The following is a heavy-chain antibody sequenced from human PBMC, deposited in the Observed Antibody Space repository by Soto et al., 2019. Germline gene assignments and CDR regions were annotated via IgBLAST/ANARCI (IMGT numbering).Heavy chain of an antibody. Sequence: QVQLVQSGAEVKKPGASVKVSCKASGYTFTSYGISWVRQAPGQGLEWMGWISAYNGNTNYAQKLQGRVTMTTDTSPSTAYMELRSLRSDDTAVYYCARDESVLWFGEPGAYWGQGTLVTVSS. CDR1: GYTFTSYG. CDR3: ARDESVLWFGEPGAY. J-gene: IGHJ4*02. CDR2: ISAYNGNT. V-gene: IGHV1-18*01. D-gene: IGHD3-10*01.